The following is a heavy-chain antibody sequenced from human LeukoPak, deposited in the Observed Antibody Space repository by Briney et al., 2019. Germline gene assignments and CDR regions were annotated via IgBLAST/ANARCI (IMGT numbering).Heavy chain of an antibody. Sequence: GESLKISCKGSGYSFTSYWIGWVRQMPGKGLEWMGIIYPGDSDTRYSPSFQGQVTISADKSISTAYLQWSSLKASDTAMYYCARRLDDCGGNSEFYDYWGQGTLVTVSS. V-gene: IGHV5-51*01. CDR1: GYSFTSYW. J-gene: IGHJ4*02. CDR3: ARRLDDCGGNSEFYDY. CDR2: IYPGDSDT. D-gene: IGHD4-23*01.